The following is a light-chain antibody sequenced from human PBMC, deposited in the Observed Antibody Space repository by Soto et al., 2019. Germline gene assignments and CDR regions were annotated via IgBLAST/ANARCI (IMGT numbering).Light chain of an antibody. Sequence: ETVMTQSPALVSVSPGERATLSCRASQSIRSTLAWFQQKLGQAPRLLIYGASKRATGIPARFSGSGSGTEFTLTISSLQSEDFAVYYCQHYNNWPRTFGQGTIVDIK. CDR2: GAS. CDR3: QHYNNWPRT. J-gene: IGKJ1*01. V-gene: IGKV3-15*01. CDR1: QSIRST.